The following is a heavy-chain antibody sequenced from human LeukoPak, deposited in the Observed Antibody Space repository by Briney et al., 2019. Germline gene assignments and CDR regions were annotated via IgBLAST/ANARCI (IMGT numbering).Heavy chain of an antibody. CDR2: IRYDESNK. CDR3: SGIAVAGIY. D-gene: IGHD6-19*01. J-gene: IGHJ4*02. Sequence: GGSLRLFCAASGLTFSVYGMHWARHAPGKWLEWVAFIRYDESNKYYADSVKGRFTISRDNSKNTLYLQMNSLRTEDMAVYYCSGIAVAGIYWGQGTLVTVSS. CDR1: GLTFSVYG. V-gene: IGHV3-30*02.